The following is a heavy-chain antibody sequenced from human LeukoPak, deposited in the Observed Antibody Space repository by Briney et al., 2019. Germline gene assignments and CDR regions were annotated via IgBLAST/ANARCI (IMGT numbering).Heavy chain of an antibody. Sequence: EASVKVSCKASGGTFSSYAISWVRQAPGQGLEWMGGIIPIFGTANYAQKFQGRVTITADESTSTAYMELSSLRSEDTAVYYCASSTDLINIYDGDYFDYWGQGTLVTVSS. CDR3: ASSTDLINIYDGDYFDY. V-gene: IGHV1-69*13. CDR2: IIPIFGTA. J-gene: IGHJ4*02. D-gene: IGHD5/OR15-5a*01. CDR1: GGTFSSYA.